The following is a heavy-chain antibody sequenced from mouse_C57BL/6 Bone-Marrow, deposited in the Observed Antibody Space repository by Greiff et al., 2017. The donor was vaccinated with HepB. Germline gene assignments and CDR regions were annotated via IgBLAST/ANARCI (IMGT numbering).Heavy chain of an antibody. D-gene: IGHD1-1*01. CDR3: ARLSYPYYYGSPWYFDV. V-gene: IGHV1-82*01. Sequence: QVQLQQSGPELVKPGASVKISCKASGYAFSSSWMNWVKQRPGKGLEWIGRIYPGDGDTNYNGKFKGKATLTADKSSSTAYMQLSSLTSEDSAVYFCARLSYPYYYGSPWYFDVWGTGTTVTVSS. CDR2: IYPGDGDT. J-gene: IGHJ1*03. CDR1: GYAFSSSW.